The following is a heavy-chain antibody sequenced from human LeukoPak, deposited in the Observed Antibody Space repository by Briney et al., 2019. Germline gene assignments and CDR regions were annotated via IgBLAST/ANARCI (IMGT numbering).Heavy chain of an antibody. J-gene: IGHJ3*01. Sequence: PGGSLRLSCVASGFTFSTYDMQWVRQAPGKGLEWVSGINRSGRTYYTDSVKGRFTISRDNSKSTLYLEMNSLRAEDMAVYYCAQGGYFAFDFWGQGTMVTVSS. CDR3: AQGGYFAFDF. CDR2: INRSGRT. D-gene: IGHD2-2*03. CDR1: GFTFSTYD. V-gene: IGHV3-23*01.